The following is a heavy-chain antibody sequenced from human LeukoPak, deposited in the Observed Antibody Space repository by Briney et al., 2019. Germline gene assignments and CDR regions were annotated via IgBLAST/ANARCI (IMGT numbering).Heavy chain of an antibody. Sequence: MLGAPLNVSCKASGYTFTATYIHGLRQPPGQGPEWMGGIKPDSGSSHNAPQFQGRVTMPKETSSNSAYSELTRPQSNNTAINYRARARVPIAVAGLYYFDGWGQGALVSVSS. CDR1: GYTFTATY. V-gene: IGHV1-2*02. CDR2: IKPDSGSS. D-gene: IGHD6-19*01. J-gene: IGHJ4*02. CDR3: ARARVPIAVAGLYYFDG.